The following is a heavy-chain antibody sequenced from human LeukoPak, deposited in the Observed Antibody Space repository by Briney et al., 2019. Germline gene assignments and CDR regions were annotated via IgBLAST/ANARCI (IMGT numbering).Heavy chain of an antibody. CDR2: ISGSGGST. D-gene: IGHD3-10*01. V-gene: IGHV3-23*01. CDR1: GFTFSSYA. J-gene: IGHJ4*02. Sequence: QPGGSLILSCAASGFTFSSYAMSWVRQAPGKGLEWVSAISGSGGSTYYADSVKGRFTISRDNSKNTLYLQMNSLRGEDAAVYYCASTSWGVIDYWGQGTLVTVSS. CDR3: ASTSWGVIDY.